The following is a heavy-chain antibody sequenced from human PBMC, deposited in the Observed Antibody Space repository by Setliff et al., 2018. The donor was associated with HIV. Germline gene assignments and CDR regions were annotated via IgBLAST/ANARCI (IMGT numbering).Heavy chain of an antibody. CDR1: GYTFTGYY. Sequence: ASVMVSCKASGYTFTGYYMHWVRRAPGQGLEWMGWINPHSGDTNYAQKFQDRVTMTRDTSVNIAYMQLSRLRSDETAVYYCARAPTLFGVEYYYYFGMDVWGQGTTVTVSS. CDR3: ARAPTLFGVEYYYYFGMDV. D-gene: IGHD3-3*01. CDR2: INPHSGDT. V-gene: IGHV1-2*02. J-gene: IGHJ6*02.